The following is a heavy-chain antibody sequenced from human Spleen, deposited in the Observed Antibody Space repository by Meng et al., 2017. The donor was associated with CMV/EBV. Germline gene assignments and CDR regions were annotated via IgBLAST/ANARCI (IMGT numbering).Heavy chain of an antibody. D-gene: IGHD3-10*01. CDR1: GYTFTDYY. Sequence: ASVKVSCKASGYTFTDYYIHWVRQAPGQGLEWMGWVNPNSGGTYYSENFQGRVTMSGDTSISTAYMELTRLRSDDTAVYYCARGRTWFGGEYFDYWGQGTLVTVSS. V-gene: IGHV1-2*02. CDR3: ARGRTWFGGEYFDY. CDR2: VNPNSGGT. J-gene: IGHJ4*02.